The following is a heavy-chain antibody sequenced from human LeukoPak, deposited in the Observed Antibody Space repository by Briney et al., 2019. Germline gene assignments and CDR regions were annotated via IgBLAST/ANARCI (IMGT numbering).Heavy chain of an antibody. V-gene: IGHV1-69*13. D-gene: IGHD6-19*01. CDR3: ARLLAVAGTTIDY. J-gene: IGHJ4*02. Sequence: SVKVSCQASGGTFSSYAISWVRQAPGQGLEWMGGIIPIFGTANYAQKFQGRVTITADESTSTAYMELSSLRSEDTAVYYCARLLAVAGTTIDYWGQGTLVTVSS. CDR1: GGTFSSYA. CDR2: IIPIFGTA.